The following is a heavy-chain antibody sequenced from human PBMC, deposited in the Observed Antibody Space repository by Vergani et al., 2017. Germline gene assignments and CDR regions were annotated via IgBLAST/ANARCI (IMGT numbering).Heavy chain of an antibody. V-gene: IGHV4-34*01. CDR2: IYYSGST. CDR3: AREGSITIFGVVTSPDAFDI. D-gene: IGHD3-3*01. CDR1: GGSFSGYY. J-gene: IGHJ3*02. Sequence: QVQLQQWGAGLLKPSETLSLTCAVYGGSFSGYYWSWIRQHPGKGLEWIGYIYYSGSTYYNPSLKSRVTISVDTSKNQFSLKLSSVTAADTAVYYCAREGSITIFGVVTSPDAFDIWGQGTMVTVSS.